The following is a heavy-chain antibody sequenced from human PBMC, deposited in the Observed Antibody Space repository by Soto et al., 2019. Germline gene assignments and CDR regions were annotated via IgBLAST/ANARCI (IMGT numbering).Heavy chain of an antibody. J-gene: IGHJ4*02. Sequence: EVQLLESGGVLVQPGGSLRLSCAASGFTFDGYTMNWVRQAPGKGLQWVSTIGGSGDGTYYADSVKGRFTVSRDNSKNTLYLQMNSLRAEDTAVYYCARAREVTLLRITSSYWGQGTLVTVSS. CDR2: IGGSGDGT. CDR1: GFTFDGYT. D-gene: IGHD3-10*01. CDR3: ARAREVTLLRITSSY. V-gene: IGHV3-23*01.